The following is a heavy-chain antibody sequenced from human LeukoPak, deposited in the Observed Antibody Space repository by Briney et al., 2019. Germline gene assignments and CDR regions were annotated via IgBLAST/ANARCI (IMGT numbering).Heavy chain of an antibody. Sequence: GGSLRLSCAASRFTFSDYYMSWIRQAPGKGLEWVSYMSSRGSTIYYADSVNGRFTISRDNAKNSLYLQMNSLRAEDTAVYYCARESDGDYVDYWGQGTLVTVSS. V-gene: IGHV3-11*04. CDR2: MSSRGSTI. J-gene: IGHJ4*02. CDR1: RFTFSDYY. CDR3: ARESDGDYVDY. D-gene: IGHD4-17*01.